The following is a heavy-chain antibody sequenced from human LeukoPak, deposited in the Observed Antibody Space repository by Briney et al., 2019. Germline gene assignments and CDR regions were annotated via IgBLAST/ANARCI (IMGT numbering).Heavy chain of an antibody. V-gene: IGHV4-34*01. CDR2: INHSGST. D-gene: IGHD2-15*01. Sequence: SETLSLTCAVYGGSFSGYYWSWIRQPPGKGLEWIGEINHSGSTNYNPSLKSRVTISVDTSKSQFSLKLSSVTAADTAVYYCARVDCSGGSCYSRWFDPWGQGTLVTVSS. CDR1: GGSFSGYY. J-gene: IGHJ5*02. CDR3: ARVDCSGGSCYSRWFDP.